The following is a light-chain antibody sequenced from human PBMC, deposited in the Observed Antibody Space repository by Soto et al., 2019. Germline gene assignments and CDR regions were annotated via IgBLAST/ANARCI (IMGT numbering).Light chain of an antibody. CDR3: CSYAGRYTVL. CDR2: DVS. J-gene: IGLJ2*01. Sequence: QSALTQPRSVSGSPGQSVTISCTGTSSDVGGYNYVSWYQQHPGKAPKLMIYDVSQRPSGVPDRFSGSKSGNTASLTISGLEAEDEADYYCCSYAGRYTVLFGVGTKLTVL. V-gene: IGLV2-11*01. CDR1: SSDVGGYNY.